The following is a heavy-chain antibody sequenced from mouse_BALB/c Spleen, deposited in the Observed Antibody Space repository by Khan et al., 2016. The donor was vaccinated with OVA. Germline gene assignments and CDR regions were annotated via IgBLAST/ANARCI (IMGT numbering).Heavy chain of an antibody. CDR2: IWSGGST. CDR1: GFSLTYYG. J-gene: IGHJ3*01. D-gene: IGHD2-4*01. Sequence: QVQLKQSGPGLVQPSQSLSITCTVSGFSLTYYGVHWVRQSPGKGLEWLGVIWSGGSTDYNADFISRLHISKDNSKSHAFFKMNSLQVNDTAIYYCARNYDYDEGLAYWGQGTLVTVSA. CDR3: ARNYDYDEGLAY. V-gene: IGHV2-2*02.